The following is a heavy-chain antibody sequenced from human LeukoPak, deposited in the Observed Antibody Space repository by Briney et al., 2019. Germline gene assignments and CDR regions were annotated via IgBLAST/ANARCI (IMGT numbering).Heavy chain of an antibody. CDR3: ARADDSSWFYYYYYGMDV. CDR1: GFAFSRYS. J-gene: IGHJ6*02. D-gene: IGHD6-13*01. V-gene: IGHV3-21*01. CDR2: ISSSSNYM. Sequence: GGSLRLSCAAAGFAFSRYSMNWVRQTPGKGLEWVSSISSSSNYMYYTASVRGRFTISRDDAKNSLYLQMNSLRAEDTAVYYCARADDSSWFYYYYYGMDVWGQGTTVTVSS.